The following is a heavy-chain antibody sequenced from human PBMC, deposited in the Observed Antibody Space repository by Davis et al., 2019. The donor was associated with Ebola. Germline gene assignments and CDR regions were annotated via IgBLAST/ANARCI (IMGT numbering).Heavy chain of an antibody. CDR2: ISGSGGST. D-gene: IGHD3-10*01. CDR3: AKDRGYYYYYGMDV. V-gene: IGHV3-23*01. J-gene: IGHJ6*02. Sequence: GESLKISCAASGFTFSSYAMSWVRQAPGKGLEWVSAISGSGGSTYYADSVKGRFTISRDNAKNSLYLQMNSLRAEDTALYYCAKDRGYYYYYGMDVWGQGTTVTVSS. CDR1: GFTFSSYA.